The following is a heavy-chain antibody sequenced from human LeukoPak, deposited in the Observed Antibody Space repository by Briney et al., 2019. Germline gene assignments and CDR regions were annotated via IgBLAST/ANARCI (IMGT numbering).Heavy chain of an antibody. D-gene: IGHD2-2*01. Sequence: PSETLSLTCTVSGGSISSSSYYWGWIRQPPGKGLEWIGSIYYSGSTYYNPSLKSRVTISVDTSKNQFSLKLSSVTAADTAVYYCAREYCSSTSCYRYFDLWGRGTLVTVSS. CDR2: IYYSGST. V-gene: IGHV4-39*07. CDR1: GGSISSSSYY. CDR3: AREYCSSTSCYRYFDL. J-gene: IGHJ2*01.